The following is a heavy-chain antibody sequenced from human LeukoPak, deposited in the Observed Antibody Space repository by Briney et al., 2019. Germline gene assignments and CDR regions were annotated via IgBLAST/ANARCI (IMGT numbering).Heavy chain of an antibody. CDR3: ARDPPHGMDV. Sequence: GGSLRLSCAASGFTFANYNFNWVRQAPGKGLEWVSYISSTSGTIYYADSMKGRFTISRDNAKNSLYLQMNSLRAEDTAVYYCARDPPHGMDVWGQGTTVTVSS. J-gene: IGHJ6*02. CDR2: ISSTSGTI. V-gene: IGHV3-48*01. CDR1: GFTFANYN.